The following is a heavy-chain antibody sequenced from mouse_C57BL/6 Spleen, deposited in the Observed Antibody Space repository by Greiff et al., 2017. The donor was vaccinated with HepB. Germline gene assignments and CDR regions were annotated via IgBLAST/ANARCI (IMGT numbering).Heavy chain of an antibody. V-gene: IGHV5-6-3*01. CDR3: ARMARTIN. Sequence: EVHLVESGGGLVQPGGSLKLSCAASGFTFSSYGMSWVRQTPDKRLELVATINSNGGSTYYPDSVKGRFTISRDNAKKTLYLQMSSLKSEDTAMYYCARMARTINWGQGTTLTVSS. CDR1: GFTFSSYG. CDR2: INSNGGST. J-gene: IGHJ2*01.